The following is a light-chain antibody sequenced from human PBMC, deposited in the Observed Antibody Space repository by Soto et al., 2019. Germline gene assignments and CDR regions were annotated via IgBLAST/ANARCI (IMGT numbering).Light chain of an antibody. Sequence: QSALTQPASVCGSPGQSITISCTGTSSDVGSYNLVSWYQQHPGKAPKLMIYEGSKRPSGVSNRFSGSKSGNTASLTISGLQAEDEADYYCCSYAGSSTWVFGGGTKLTVL. CDR2: EGS. CDR1: SSDVGSYNL. V-gene: IGLV2-23*01. J-gene: IGLJ3*02. CDR3: CSYAGSSTWV.